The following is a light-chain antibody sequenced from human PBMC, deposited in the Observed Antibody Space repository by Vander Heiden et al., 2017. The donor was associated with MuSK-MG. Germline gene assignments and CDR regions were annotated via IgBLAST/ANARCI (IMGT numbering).Light chain of an antibody. CDR2: DVS. J-gene: IGLJ2*01. V-gene: IGLV2-14*01. CDR3: SSYTSSSTPLV. Sequence: QSALTQPASVSGSPGQSIPISCTGTSSDVGGYNYVSWYHQHPGKAPKLMIYDVSNRPSGVSNRFSGSKSGNTASMTIVGLQAEDEADYYCSSYTSSSTPLVFGGGTKLTVL. CDR1: SSDVGGYNY.